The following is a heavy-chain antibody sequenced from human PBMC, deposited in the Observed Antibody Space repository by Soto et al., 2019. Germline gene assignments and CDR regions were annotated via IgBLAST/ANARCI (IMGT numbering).Heavy chain of an antibody. CDR1: GDSVSSNSGA. V-gene: IGHV6-1*01. J-gene: IGHJ6*02. D-gene: IGHD1-7*01. Sequence: SETLSLTCAISGDSVSSNSGAWNWIRKSPSRGVEWLGRTYYRSKWYSDYGESVKSRITINPDTSKNQFSLHLNSVTPEDTAVYYCARVFGTIYYYGMDVWGQGTTVTVS. CDR2: TYYRSKWYS. CDR3: ARVFGTIYYYGMDV.